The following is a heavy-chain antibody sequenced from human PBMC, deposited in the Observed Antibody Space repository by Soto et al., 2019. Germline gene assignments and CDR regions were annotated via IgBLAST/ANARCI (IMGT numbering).Heavy chain of an antibody. CDR1: GGSFSCYY. V-gene: IGHV4-34*01. J-gene: IGHJ3*02. D-gene: IGHD3-9*01. CDR3: ARVPYDILTGYYLEAFDI. CDR2: INHSGST. Sequence: SETLSLTCAVYGGSFSCYYWSWIRQPPGKGLEWIGEINHSGSTNYNPSLKSRVTISVDTSKNQFSLKLSSVTAADTAVYYCARVPYDILTGYYLEAFDIWGQGTMVTVSS.